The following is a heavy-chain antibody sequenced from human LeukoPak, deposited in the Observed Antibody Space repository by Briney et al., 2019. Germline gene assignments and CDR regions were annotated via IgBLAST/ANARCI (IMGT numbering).Heavy chain of an antibody. D-gene: IGHD6-19*01. CDR1: GFTFRSYA. CDR2: TSYDGSNR. CDR3: AKDRDSSGWSGVDY. V-gene: IGHV3-30-3*01. Sequence: GGSLRLSCAAPGFTFRSYAMHWVRQAPGKGLEWVAVTSYDGSNRYYADSVKGRFTISRDNSKNSLYLQMNSLRAEDTALYYCAKDRDSSGWSGVDYWGQGTLVTVSS. J-gene: IGHJ4*02.